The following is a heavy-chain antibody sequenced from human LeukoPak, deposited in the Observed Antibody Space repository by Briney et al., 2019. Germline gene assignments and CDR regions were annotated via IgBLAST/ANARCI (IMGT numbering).Heavy chain of an antibody. J-gene: IGHJ4*02. CDR2: IGFDQTTI. Sequence: GGSLRLSCEASGFDFSGYAMNWVRQAPGKGLEWLSHIGFDQTTIYYADSVKGRFTISRDNAKSSLYLQMNILRAEDTAIYYCSRGGYCSGGTCFVGDHWGQGTLVTVSS. V-gene: IGHV3-48*01. D-gene: IGHD2-15*01. CDR3: SRGGYCSGGTCFVGDH. CDR1: GFDFSGYA.